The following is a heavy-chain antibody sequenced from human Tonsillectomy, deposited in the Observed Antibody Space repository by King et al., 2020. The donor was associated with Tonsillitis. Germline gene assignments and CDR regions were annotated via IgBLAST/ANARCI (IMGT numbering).Heavy chain of an antibody. CDR1: GYTFTGYY. CDR3: ARDPYYYYDSSGYYEGSYFDY. Sequence: QLVQSGAEVKKPGASVKVSCKASGYTFTGYYMHWVRQAPGQGLEWMGGINPTGGGSNYAQKLQGRVTMTRDTSISTAYMELSRLRSDDTAGYYCARDPYYYYDSSGYYEGSYFDYWGQGTLVIVSS. D-gene: IGHD3-22*01. V-gene: IGHV1-2*02. J-gene: IGHJ4*02. CDR2: INPTGGGS.